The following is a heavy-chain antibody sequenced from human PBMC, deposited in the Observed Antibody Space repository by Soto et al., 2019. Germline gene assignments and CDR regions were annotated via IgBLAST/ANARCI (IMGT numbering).Heavy chain of an antibody. Sequence: QVQLVESGGGVVQPGRSLRLSCAASGFTFSSYAMHWVRQAPGKGLEWVAVISYDGSNKYYADSVKGRYTISRDNSKNTLYLQMNSLRAEDTAVYYCARGPPYGGYLDYWGQGTLVTVSS. CDR1: GFTFSSYA. V-gene: IGHV3-30-3*01. CDR3: ARGPPYGGYLDY. D-gene: IGHD2-15*01. CDR2: ISYDGSNK. J-gene: IGHJ4*02.